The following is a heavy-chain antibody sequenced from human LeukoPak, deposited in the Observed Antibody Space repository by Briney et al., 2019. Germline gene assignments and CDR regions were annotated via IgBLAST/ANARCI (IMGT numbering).Heavy chain of an antibody. CDR3: AKLGNDNVWGTYRDNWFDP. CDR2: ISGSGSNT. Sequence: GGSLRLSCAASGFIFNNYAMTWVRLAPGRGLEWVSGISGSGSNTYYADSVKGRFGISRDNSKNALYLQMNSLRAEDTAEYYCAKLGNDNVWGTYRDNWFDPWGQGTLVIVSS. D-gene: IGHD3-16*02. V-gene: IGHV3-23*01. J-gene: IGHJ5*02. CDR1: GFIFNNYA.